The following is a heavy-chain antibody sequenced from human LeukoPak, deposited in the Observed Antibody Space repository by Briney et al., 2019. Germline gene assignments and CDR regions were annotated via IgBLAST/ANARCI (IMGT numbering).Heavy chain of an antibody. D-gene: IGHD3-10*01. CDR1: GGSISSSSYY. CDR2: INHSGST. J-gene: IGHJ4*02. Sequence: SETLSLTCTVSGGSISSSSYYCGWIRQPPGKGLEWIGEINHSGSTNYNPSLKSRVTISVDTSKNQFSLKLSSVTAADTAVYYCARPRSRMVRGDFDYWGQGTLVTVSS. CDR3: ARPRSRMVRGDFDY. V-gene: IGHV4-39*07.